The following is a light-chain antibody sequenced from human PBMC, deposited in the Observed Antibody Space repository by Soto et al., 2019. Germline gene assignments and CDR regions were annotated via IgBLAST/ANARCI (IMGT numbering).Light chain of an antibody. CDR3: SSYTSSSTLYV. Sequence: QSVLTQPPSASGSPGQSVTISCTGTSSDVGAYIFVSWYQQHPGKAPKLMVYDVNRRPPGVPDRFFGSKSGNTASLTVSGLQAEDEADYYCSSYTSSSTLYVFGTGTKLTVL. J-gene: IGLJ1*01. V-gene: IGLV2-8*01. CDR1: SSDVGAYIF. CDR2: DVN.